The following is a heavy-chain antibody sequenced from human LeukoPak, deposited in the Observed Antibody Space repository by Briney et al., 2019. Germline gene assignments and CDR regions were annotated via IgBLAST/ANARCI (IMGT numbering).Heavy chain of an antibody. CDR1: GFTFSYYW. Sequence: PGGSLRLFCAASGFTFSYYWMHWVRQAPGKGLVWVSRVNSDGRSTDYADSVKGRFTISRDNARNTVYLQMNSLRGEDMAVYYCARVRGSAFDMWGQGTMVTVSS. V-gene: IGHV3-74*01. D-gene: IGHD3-10*01. CDR2: VNSDGRST. CDR3: ARVRGSAFDM. J-gene: IGHJ3*02.